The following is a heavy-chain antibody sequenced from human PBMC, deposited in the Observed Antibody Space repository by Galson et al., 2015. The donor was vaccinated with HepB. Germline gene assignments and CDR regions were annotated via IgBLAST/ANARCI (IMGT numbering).Heavy chain of an antibody. CDR1: GFSLSTSGVG. CDR2: IYWDDDK. CDR3: AHIFLTTSYWYFDL. Sequence: PALVKPTQTLTLTCTFSGFSLSTSGVGVGWIRQPPGKALEWLALIYWDDDKRYSPSLKSRLTITKDTSKNQVVLTMTNMDPVDTATYYCAHIFLTTSYWYFDLWGRGTLVTVSS. V-gene: IGHV2-5*02. D-gene: IGHD4-11*01. J-gene: IGHJ2*01.